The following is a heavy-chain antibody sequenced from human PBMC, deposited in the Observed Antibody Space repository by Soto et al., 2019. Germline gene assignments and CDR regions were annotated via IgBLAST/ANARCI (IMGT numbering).Heavy chain of an antibody. CDR3: AKVIRYCSGGSCYSFWAFDI. CDR2: ISYDGSNK. CDR1: GFTFSSYG. J-gene: IGHJ3*02. Sequence: QVQLVESGGGVVQPGRSLRLSCAAPGFTFSSYGMHWVRQAPGKGLEWVAVISYDGSNKYYADSVKGRFTISRDNSKNTLYLQMNNLRAEVTAVYYCAKVIRYCSGGSCYSFWAFDIWGQGTIVIVSS. V-gene: IGHV3-30*18. D-gene: IGHD2-15*01.